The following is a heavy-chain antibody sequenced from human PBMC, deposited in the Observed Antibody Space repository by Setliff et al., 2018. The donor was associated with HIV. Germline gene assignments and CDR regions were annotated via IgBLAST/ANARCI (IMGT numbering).Heavy chain of an antibody. CDR2: IHYSGST. J-gene: IGHJ2*01. Sequence: SETLSLTCTVSGGSISSSYWTWTRQPPGKGLEWIGNIHYSGSTNYNPSLKSRITISADTSKNQLSLNLSSVTAADTAVYYCARAAYSGTYLWEPATDLWGRGTLVTVSS. CDR1: GGSISSSY. V-gene: IGHV4-59*08. CDR3: ARAAYSGTYLWEPATDL. D-gene: IGHD3-16*01.